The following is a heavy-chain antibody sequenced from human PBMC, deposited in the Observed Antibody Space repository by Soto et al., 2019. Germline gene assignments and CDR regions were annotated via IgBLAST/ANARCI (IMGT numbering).Heavy chain of an antibody. D-gene: IGHD6-13*01. Sequence: QVQLVQSGAEVKKPGASVKVSCKASGYTFTSYDINRVRQATGQGPAWMGWMNPNSGNTGYAQKFQGRVTMTRNASMSTAYMELSSRRSEDAAVYYCARERGAAGTGWLDPWGQGTLVTVSS. CDR2: MNPNSGNT. J-gene: IGHJ5*02. CDR1: GYTFTSYD. CDR3: ARERGAAGTGWLDP. V-gene: IGHV1-8*01.